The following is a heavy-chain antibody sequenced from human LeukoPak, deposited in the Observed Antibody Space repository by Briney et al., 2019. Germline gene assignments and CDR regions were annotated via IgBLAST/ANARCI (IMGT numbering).Heavy chain of an antibody. CDR3: ASHAHDYDSSGYFDS. D-gene: IGHD3-22*01. CDR1: RLTFNSNA. J-gene: IGHJ4*02. CDR2: ISVSGGSE. Sequence: GGSLRLSCVVSRLTFNSNAMYWVRQAPGKGLEWVSGISVSGGSEYYADSVKGRVTVSRDNSKRTVYLQMNSLRAEDTAVYFCASHAHDYDSSGYFDSWGQGALVTVSS. V-gene: IGHV3-23*01.